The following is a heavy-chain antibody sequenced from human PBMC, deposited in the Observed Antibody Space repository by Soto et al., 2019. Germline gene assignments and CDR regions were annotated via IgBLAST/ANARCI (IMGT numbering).Heavy chain of an antibody. D-gene: IGHD3-3*01. Sequence: QVQLVQSGAEVKKPGASVKVSCKASGYTFTSYGISWVRQAPGQGLEWMGWISAYNGNTNYAQKLQGRVTMTTDTXTXXAYMELRSLRSDDTAVYYCAREQGDYDFWSGDFDYWGQGTLVTVSS. CDR2: ISAYNGNT. CDR3: AREQGDYDFWSGDFDY. CDR1: GYTFTSYG. V-gene: IGHV1-18*01. J-gene: IGHJ4*02.